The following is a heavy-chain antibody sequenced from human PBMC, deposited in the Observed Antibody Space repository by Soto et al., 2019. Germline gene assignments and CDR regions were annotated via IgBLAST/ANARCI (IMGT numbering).Heavy chain of an antibody. D-gene: IGHD4-17*01. J-gene: IGHJ4*02. CDR2: IKQDGSEK. CDR3: ARSDYPFDY. V-gene: IGHV3-7*01. CDR1: GFTFSSYW. Sequence: EVQLVESGGGLVQPGGSLRLSCAASGFTFSSYWMSWVRQAPGKGLEWVANIKQDGSEKYYVDSVKGRFTSSRDNAQNSLYLQMNSLRAEDPAVYYCARSDYPFDYWGQGTLVTVSS.